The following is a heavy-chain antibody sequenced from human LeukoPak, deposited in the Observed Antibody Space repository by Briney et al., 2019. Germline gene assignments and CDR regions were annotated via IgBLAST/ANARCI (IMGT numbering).Heavy chain of an antibody. V-gene: IGHV3-23*01. CDR1: GFTFSSYA. CDR2: ISGSGGST. D-gene: IGHD4-17*01. CDR3: ARDVPGDGFAFDI. J-gene: IGHJ3*02. Sequence: PGGSLRLSCAASGFTFSSYAMSWVRQAPGKGLEWVSAISGSGGSTYYADSVKGRFTISRDNAKNSLYLQMNSLRAEDTAVYYCARDVPGDGFAFDIWGQGTMVTVSS.